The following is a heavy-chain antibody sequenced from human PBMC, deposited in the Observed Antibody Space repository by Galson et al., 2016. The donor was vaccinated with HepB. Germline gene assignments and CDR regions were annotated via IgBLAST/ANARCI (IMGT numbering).Heavy chain of an antibody. D-gene: IGHD4-17*01. V-gene: IGHV4-39*01. CDR1: GFSISSSSYY. CDR2: FDYSGST. CDR3: ARGTHYGDCSDY. J-gene: IGHJ4*01. Sequence: ETLSLTCTVSGFSISSSSYYWGWIRQPPGKGLEWIGNFDYSGSTHYNPSLKSRVTMSADTSKNQFSLNLSTVTAADTAVYFCARGTHYGDCSDYWGHGTLVTVSS.